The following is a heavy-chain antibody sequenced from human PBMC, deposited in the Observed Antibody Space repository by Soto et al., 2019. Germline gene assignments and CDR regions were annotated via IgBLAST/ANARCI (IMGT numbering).Heavy chain of an antibody. CDR1: GGSISSSSYY. CDR2: IYYSGST. V-gene: IGHV4-39*01. CDR3: ARHLDTAMGLDY. Sequence: PSETLSLTCTVSGGSISSSSYYWGWIRQPPGKGLEWIGSIYYSGSTYYNPSLKSRVTISVDTSKNQFSLKLSSVTAADTALYYCARHLDTAMGLDYWGQGTLVTVSS. J-gene: IGHJ4*02. D-gene: IGHD5-18*01.